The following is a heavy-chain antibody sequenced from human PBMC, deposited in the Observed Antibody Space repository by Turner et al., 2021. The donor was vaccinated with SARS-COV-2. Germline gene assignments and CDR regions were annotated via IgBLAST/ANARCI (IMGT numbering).Heavy chain of an antibody. D-gene: IGHD4-17*01. J-gene: IGHJ5*02. CDR2: IYSGGST. CDR3: ARQLTTVTTWFDP. CDR1: GFTVSSNY. Sequence: EVQLVESGGGLIQPGGALRLSCAASGFTVSSNYMSWVRQAPGKGLEWVSFIYSGGSTYYADSVKGRFTISRDNSKNTLYLQMNSLRAEDTAVYYCARQLTTVTTWFDPWGQGTLVTVSS. V-gene: IGHV3-53*01.